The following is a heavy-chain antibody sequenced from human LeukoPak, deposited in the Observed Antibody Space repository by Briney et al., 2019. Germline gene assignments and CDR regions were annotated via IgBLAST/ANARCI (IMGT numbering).Heavy chain of an antibody. Sequence: ASVKLSCKGSGYSFTSYDINWVRQAPGQGLEWMAWINPNPNSGNTGYAQKFNGRATISRNSSINTAYLELSSLTSDDTAVYYCSRGGGTYSSSPALDSWGQGTLVIVSS. CDR1: GYSFTSYD. J-gene: IGHJ4*02. CDR3: SRGGGTYSSSPALDS. D-gene: IGHD6-13*01. V-gene: IGHV1-8*03. CDR2: INPNPNSGNT.